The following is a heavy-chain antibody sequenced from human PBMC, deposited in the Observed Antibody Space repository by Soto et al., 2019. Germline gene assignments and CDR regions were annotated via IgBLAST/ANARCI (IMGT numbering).Heavy chain of an antibody. Sequence: EVHLVESGGGLVKPGESLRLSCAASGFTFSTAWMTWVRQAPGRGLEWVARIKTTSDGGTIHYAAPVKGRFTISRDDSKDTLFLQMNSLKIEDTALYYCIRDPYGSTWGQGTLVTVSS. CDR1: GFTFSTAW. CDR2: IKTTSDGGTI. J-gene: IGHJ5*02. CDR3: IRDPYGST. V-gene: IGHV3-15*01. D-gene: IGHD3-10*01.